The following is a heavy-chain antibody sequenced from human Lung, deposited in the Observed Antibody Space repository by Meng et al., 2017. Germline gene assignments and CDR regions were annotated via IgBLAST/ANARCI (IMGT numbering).Heavy chain of an antibody. CDR2: INAGNGNT. CDR1: GYTFTSYA. CDR3: ARGEGYCTNGVCSPGY. D-gene: IGHD2-8*01. J-gene: IGHJ4*02. V-gene: IGHV1-3*01. Sequence: QVQLGQAGAEVKKPGAAGKGSCKASGYTFTSYAMHWVRQAPGQRLEWMGWINAGNGNTKYSQKFQGRVTITRDTSASTAYMELSSLRSEGTAVYYCARGEGYCTNGVCSPGYWGQGTLVTVSS.